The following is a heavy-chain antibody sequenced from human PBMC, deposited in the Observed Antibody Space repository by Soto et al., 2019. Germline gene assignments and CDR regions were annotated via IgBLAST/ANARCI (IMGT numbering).Heavy chain of an antibody. CDR2: INPSGGST. CDR1: GYTFTSYY. J-gene: IGHJ4*02. D-gene: IGHD2-2*01. V-gene: IGHV1-46*01. Sequence: ASVKVSCKASGYTFTSYYMHWVRQAPGQGLEWMGIINPSGGSTSYAQKFQGRVTITRDTSASTAYMELSSLRSEDTAVYYCARSVVVPAAPDYWGQGTLVTSPQ. CDR3: ARSVVVPAAPDY.